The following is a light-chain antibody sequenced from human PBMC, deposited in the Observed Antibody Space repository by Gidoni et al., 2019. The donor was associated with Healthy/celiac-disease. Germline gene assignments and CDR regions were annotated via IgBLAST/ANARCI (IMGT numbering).Light chain of an antibody. CDR2: DAS. CDR1: QSVSSSY. Sequence: DIALTQSPGTLSLSPGERATLSCRASQSVSSSYLAWYQQKPGHAPRLLIYDASSRATGLPDRFSGSGSGTDFTLTISRLEPEDFAVYYCQQYGSSPYTFGQGTKLEIK. V-gene: IGKV3-20*01. J-gene: IGKJ2*01. CDR3: QQYGSSPYT.